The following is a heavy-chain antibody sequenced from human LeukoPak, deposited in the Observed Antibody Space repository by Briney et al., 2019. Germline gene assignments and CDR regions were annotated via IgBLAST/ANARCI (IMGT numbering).Heavy chain of an antibody. J-gene: IGHJ4*02. V-gene: IGHV3-33*01. Sequence: PGRSLRLSCAASGFTFSSCGMHWVGQAPGKGLEWVAVIWYDGSNKYYADSVKGRFTISRDNSKNTLYLQMNSLRAEDTAVYYCARESVLLWFGEVERGYYFDYWGQGTLVTVSS. D-gene: IGHD3-10*01. CDR3: ARESVLLWFGEVERGYYFDY. CDR1: GFTFSSCG. CDR2: IWYDGSNK.